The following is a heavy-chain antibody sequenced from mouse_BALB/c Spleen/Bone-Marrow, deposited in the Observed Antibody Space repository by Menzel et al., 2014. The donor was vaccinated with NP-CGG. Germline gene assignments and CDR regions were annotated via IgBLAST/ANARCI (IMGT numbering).Heavy chain of an antibody. CDR3: AREMGGLLFDS. D-gene: IGHD1-1*01. CDR1: GFTFTDYY. V-gene: IGHV7-3*02. Sequence: EVKLVESGGGLVQPGGSLRLSCATSGFTFTDYYMNWVRQLPGKALEWLAFIRNKANGYTTEYSASVKGRFTISRDISQSILYLQMNTLRPEDSATYYCAREMGGLLFDSWGQGTTLTVSS. CDR2: IRNKANGYTT. J-gene: IGHJ2*01.